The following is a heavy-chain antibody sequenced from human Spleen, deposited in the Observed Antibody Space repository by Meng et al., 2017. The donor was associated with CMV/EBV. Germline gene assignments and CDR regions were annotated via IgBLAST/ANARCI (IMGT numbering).Heavy chain of an antibody. D-gene: IGHD3-3*01. CDR2: IYYTETP. V-gene: IGHV4-39*07. CDR3: ARAHSDFWSGYYNFDS. CDR1: GGSISSSDYY. Sequence: SETLSLTCTVSGGSISSSDYYWGWIRQSPGKGLEWIGTIYYTETPYYSPSLQSRVTISIDTSKKQFSLKVTSVTAADTAVYYCARAHSDFWSGYYNFDSWGQGTLVTVSS. J-gene: IGHJ4*02.